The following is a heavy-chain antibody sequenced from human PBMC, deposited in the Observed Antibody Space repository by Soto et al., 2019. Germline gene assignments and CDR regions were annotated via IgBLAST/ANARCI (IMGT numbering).Heavy chain of an antibody. CDR1: GFTFSNAW. D-gene: IGHD2-2*01. J-gene: IGHJ5*02. Sequence: PGGSLRLSCAASGFTFSNAWMNWVRQAPGKGLEWVGRIKSKTDGGTTDYAAPVKGRFTISRDDSKNTLYLQMNSLKTEDTAVYYCTTDSVIVLVPAANNWFDPWGQGTLVTVSS. V-gene: IGHV3-15*07. CDR2: IKSKTDGGTT. CDR3: TTDSVIVLVPAANNWFDP.